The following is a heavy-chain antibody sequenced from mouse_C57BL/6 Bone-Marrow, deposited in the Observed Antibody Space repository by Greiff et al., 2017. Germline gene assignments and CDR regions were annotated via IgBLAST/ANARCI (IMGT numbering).Heavy chain of an antibody. J-gene: IGHJ2*01. CDR1: GYTFTSYW. Sequence: QVQLQQSGAELMKPGASVKLSCKASGYTFTSYWMHWVKQRPGQGLEWIGEIDPTDSYTNYNQKFKGNSTLTVDKSARTAYMQLSRLPSEDSAVYYCAREVYYGSSYYFDYWGQGTTLTVSS. CDR2: IDPTDSYT. D-gene: IGHD1-1*01. CDR3: AREVYYGSSYYFDY. V-gene: IGHV1-69*01.